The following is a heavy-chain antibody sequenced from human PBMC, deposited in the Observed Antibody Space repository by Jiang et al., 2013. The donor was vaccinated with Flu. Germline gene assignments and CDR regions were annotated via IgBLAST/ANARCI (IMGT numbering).Heavy chain of an antibody. Sequence: SGAEVKKPGASVKVSCKASGYTFTSYYMHWVRQAPGQGLEWMGIINPSGGSTSYAQKFQGRVTMTRDTSTSTVYMELSSLRSEDTAVYYCARGLLGYDSSGYSFDYWGQGTLVTVSS. J-gene: IGHJ4*02. V-gene: IGHV1-46*01. CDR2: INPSGGST. CDR1: GYTFTSYY. D-gene: IGHD3-22*01. CDR3: ARGLLGYDSSGYSFDY.